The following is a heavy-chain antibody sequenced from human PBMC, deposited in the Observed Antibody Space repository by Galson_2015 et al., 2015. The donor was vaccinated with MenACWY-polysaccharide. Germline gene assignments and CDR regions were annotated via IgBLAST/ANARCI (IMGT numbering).Heavy chain of an antibody. CDR2: SKSNGSST. D-gene: IGHD5-12*01. V-gene: IGHV3-74*01. J-gene: IGHJ4*02. Sequence: LVLACGDSGVSFCTYLVHSVRQPPGGERVECARSKSNGSSTTNDDHGMGRRFISSDDAKNTLDLQLNSLLAEDTALFYCARGYRAYDWGQGTLVTVSS. CDR1: GVSFCTYL. CDR3: ARGYRAYD.